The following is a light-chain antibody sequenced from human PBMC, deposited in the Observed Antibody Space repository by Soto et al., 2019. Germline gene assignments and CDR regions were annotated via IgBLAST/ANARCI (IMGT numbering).Light chain of an antibody. V-gene: IGLV2-14*01. Sequence: QSALTQPASVSGSPGQSITISCTGTSSDVGGFNYVSWYQHHPGKAPKLLIYGVTNRPSGVSARFSGSKSGHTASLTISGLQAEDEADYYCNSYTRSSTLVFGTGTKVTV. CDR2: GVT. CDR1: SSDVGGFNY. CDR3: NSYTRSSTLV. J-gene: IGLJ1*01.